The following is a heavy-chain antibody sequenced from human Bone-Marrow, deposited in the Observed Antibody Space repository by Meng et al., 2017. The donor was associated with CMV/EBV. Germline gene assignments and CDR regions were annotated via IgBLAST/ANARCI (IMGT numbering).Heavy chain of an antibody. CDR2: IYSGGSST. CDR3: AKGRELRNFDL. V-gene: IGHV3-23*03. J-gene: IGHJ2*01. D-gene: IGHD1-26*01. Sequence: GESLKISCAASGFTFSSYAMSWVRQAPGKGLEWVSVIYSGGSSTYYADSVKGRFTISRDNSKNTLYLKMNSLRAEDTAVYYCAKGRELRNFDLWGRGTLVTVSS. CDR1: GFTFSSYA.